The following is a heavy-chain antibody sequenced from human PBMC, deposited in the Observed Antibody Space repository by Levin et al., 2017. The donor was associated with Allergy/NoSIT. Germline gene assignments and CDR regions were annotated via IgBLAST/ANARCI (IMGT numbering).Heavy chain of an antibody. V-gene: IGHV3-21*01. CDR1: GFTFSSYS. CDR3: ARDSAAAPDY. CDR2: ISSSSSYI. Sequence: ETLSLTCAASGFTFSSYSMNWVRQAPGKGLEWVSSISSSSSYIFYADSMKGRFTISRDNAKNSLYLQMNSLRAEDTAVYYCARDSAAAPDYWGQGTLVTVSS. J-gene: IGHJ4*02. D-gene: IGHD6-13*01.